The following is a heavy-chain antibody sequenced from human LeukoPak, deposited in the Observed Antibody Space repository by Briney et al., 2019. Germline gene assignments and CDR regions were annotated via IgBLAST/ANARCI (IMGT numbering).Heavy chain of an antibody. CDR3: VREAGYCASVCLKSNWFDP. J-gene: IGHJ5*02. Sequence: QPGGSLVLSCAASGFPFSNHAMSWVRQPPGKGLEWVSAISNGNTYYSDSVRGRFTISRDDSKNMLYLQMNSLRDEDTALYYCVREAGYCASVCLKSNWFDPWGQGTLVTVSS. CDR2: ISNGNT. D-gene: IGHD2-21*02. CDR1: GFPFSNHA. V-gene: IGHV3-23*01.